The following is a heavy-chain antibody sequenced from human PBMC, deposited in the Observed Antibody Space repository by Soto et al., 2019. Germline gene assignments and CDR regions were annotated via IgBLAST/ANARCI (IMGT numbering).Heavy chain of an antibody. Sequence: SETLSLTCTGSGGSISSYYWSWIRQPPGKGLEWIGYIYYSGSTNYNPSLKSRVTISVDTSKNQFSLKLSSVTAADTAVYYCARHIAAHPFDYWGQGTLVTVSS. V-gene: IGHV4-59*08. CDR1: GGSISSYY. CDR3: ARHIAAHPFDY. J-gene: IGHJ4*02. D-gene: IGHD6-13*01. CDR2: IYYSGST.